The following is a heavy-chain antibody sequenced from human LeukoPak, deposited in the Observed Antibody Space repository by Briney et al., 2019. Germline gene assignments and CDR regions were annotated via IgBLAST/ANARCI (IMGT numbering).Heavy chain of an antibody. J-gene: IGHJ3*02. V-gene: IGHV3-21*01. Sequence: GGSLRLSCAASGFTFSNCAMAWVRQIPGKGLEWVSSISSTSIYIFYADSVKGRFTISRDNAKNSLYLQMNSLRAEDTAVYYCARDANAFDIWGKGTMVTVSS. CDR2: ISSTSIYI. CDR1: GFTFSNCA. CDR3: ARDANAFDI.